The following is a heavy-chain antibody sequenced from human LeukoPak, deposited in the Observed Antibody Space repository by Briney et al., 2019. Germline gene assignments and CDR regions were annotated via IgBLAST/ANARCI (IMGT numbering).Heavy chain of an antibody. D-gene: IGHD6-25*01. CDR3: AKISSSAESNFDY. CDR2: IWPDGSKK. J-gene: IGHJ4*02. V-gene: IGHV3-30*02. Sequence: GGSLRLSCAASGFTFGTYAMHWVRQAPGKGLEWVAFIWPDGSKKYYADSVKGRFAISRENSKNTVYLQMNDLRPEDTALYFCAKISSSAESNFDYWGQGTLLTVSS. CDR1: GFTFGTYA.